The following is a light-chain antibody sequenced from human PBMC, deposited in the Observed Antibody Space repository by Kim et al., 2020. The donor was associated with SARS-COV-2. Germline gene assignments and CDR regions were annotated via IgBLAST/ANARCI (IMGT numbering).Light chain of an antibody. CDR2: DVT. V-gene: IGLV2-14*03. CDR1: SSDIGGYKS. Sequence: GQSIPISCMGSSSDIGGYKSVSWYQQHPGKPPKLMISDVTKRPSGVSNRFSGSKSGNTASLTISGLQADDEADYYCSSYTAASTWVFGGGTKVTVL. CDR3: SSYTAASTWV. J-gene: IGLJ2*01.